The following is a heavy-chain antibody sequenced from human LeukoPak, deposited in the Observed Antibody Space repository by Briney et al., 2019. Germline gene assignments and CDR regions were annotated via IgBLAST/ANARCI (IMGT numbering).Heavy chain of an antibody. CDR3: ANPELLWNY. D-gene: IGHD2/OR15-2a*01. CDR2: ISGSGGST. J-gene: IGHJ4*02. CDR1: GFTFSSYA. Sequence: GGSLRLSCAASGFTFSSYAMGWVRQAPGKGLEWVSAISGSGGSTYYADSVKGRFTISRDNSKNTLYLQMNSLRAEDTDVYYCANPELLWNYWGQGTLVTVSS. V-gene: IGHV3-23*01.